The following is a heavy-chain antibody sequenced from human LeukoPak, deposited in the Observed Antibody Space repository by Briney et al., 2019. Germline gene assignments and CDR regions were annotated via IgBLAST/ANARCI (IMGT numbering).Heavy chain of an antibody. V-gene: IGHV7-4-1*02. D-gene: IGHD3-3*01. Sequence: ASVKVSCKASGYTFTSYAMNWVRQGPGQGLEWMGWINTNTGNPTYAQGFTGRFVFSLDTSVSTAYLQISSLKAEDTAVYYCARDGSWSGYYLSFDYWGQGTLVTVSS. CDR1: GYTFTSYA. CDR2: INTNTGNP. J-gene: IGHJ4*02. CDR3: ARDGSWSGYYLSFDY.